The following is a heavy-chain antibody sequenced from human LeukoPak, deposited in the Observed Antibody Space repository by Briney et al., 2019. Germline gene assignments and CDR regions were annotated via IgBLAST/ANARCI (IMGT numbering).Heavy chain of an antibody. Sequence: GGSLRLSCTASGFTFSSFAMSWVRQAPGKGPEWVPGISGNGLTTNYVDSVKGRFTISRDNSRNTLYLQMNSLRAEDTAVYYCAKGQLKFDYWGQGTLVTVSS. D-gene: IGHD1-1*01. V-gene: IGHV3-23*01. J-gene: IGHJ4*02. CDR1: GFTFSSFA. CDR3: AKGQLKFDY. CDR2: ISGNGLTT.